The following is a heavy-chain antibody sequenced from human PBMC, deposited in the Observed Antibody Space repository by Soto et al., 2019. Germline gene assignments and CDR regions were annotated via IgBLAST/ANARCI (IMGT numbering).Heavy chain of an antibody. J-gene: IGHJ4*02. CDR1: GFTFDTYV. CDR3: ATTQSDVSTGWHNFDY. Sequence: HPGGSLRLSCAASGFTFDTYVLTWVHQSPGKGLEWFASISGSGITTFYAESVRGRFIISRDNSNNSVFLQMAGLRADDTALHFYATTQSDVSTGWHNFDYWGQGALVTVSS. D-gene: IGHD3-22*01. CDR2: ISGSGITT. V-gene: IGHV3-23*01.